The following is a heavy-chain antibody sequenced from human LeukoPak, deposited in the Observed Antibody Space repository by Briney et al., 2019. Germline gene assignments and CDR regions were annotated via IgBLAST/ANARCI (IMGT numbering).Heavy chain of an antibody. CDR2: TSGSADST. Sequence: PGGSLRLSCAASGFTFSSYEMNWVRQAPGKGLEWVSATSGSADSTHYADSVRGRFTISRDNSKNILYLQMNILRAEDTVFYYCAKVADFYSVYYFDSWGPGTLVTVSS. J-gene: IGHJ4*02. V-gene: IGHV3-23*01. CDR1: GFTFSSYE. CDR3: AKVADFYSVYYFDS. D-gene: IGHD3-3*01.